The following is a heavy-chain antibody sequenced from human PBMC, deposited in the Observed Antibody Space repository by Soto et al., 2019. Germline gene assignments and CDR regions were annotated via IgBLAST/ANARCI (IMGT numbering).Heavy chain of an antibody. J-gene: IGHJ4*02. CDR3: ARDSKDGDFDY. V-gene: IGHV4-59*01. CDR2: IYYSGST. Sequence: LSLTCTVSCVSISSYYWSWIRQPPGKGLEWIGYIYYSGSTNYNPSLKSRVTISVDTSKNQFSLKLSSVTAADTAVYYCARDSKDGDFDYWGQGTLVTVSS. CDR1: CVSISSYY.